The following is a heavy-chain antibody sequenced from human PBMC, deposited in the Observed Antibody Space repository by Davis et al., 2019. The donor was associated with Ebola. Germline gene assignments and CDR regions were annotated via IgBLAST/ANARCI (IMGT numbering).Heavy chain of an antibody. Sequence: PGGSLRLSCAASGFTFDDYAMHWVRHAPGKGLEWVSLISGDGGSTYYADSVKGRFTISRDNSKNSLYLQMNSLRTEDTALYYCAKDRDSSGWYRNYGMDVWGQGTTVTVSS. J-gene: IGHJ6*02. D-gene: IGHD6-19*01. CDR3: AKDRDSSGWYRNYGMDV. CDR2: ISGDGGST. V-gene: IGHV3-43*02. CDR1: GFTFDDYA.